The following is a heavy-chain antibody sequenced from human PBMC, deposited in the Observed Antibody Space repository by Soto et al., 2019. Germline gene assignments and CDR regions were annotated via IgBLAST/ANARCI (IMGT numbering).Heavy chain of an antibody. CDR2: FIPTNGIA. J-gene: IGHJ4*02. CDR3: ATTEMASKPFDY. V-gene: IGHV1-69*02. Sequence: QVQLVQSGTEVRKPGSSVKVSCKASGGSFTSYTFNWVRHAPGQGLEWVGRFIPTNGIANYAQKFRGGVTITADKSAATVYMELRNLRSEDTAVFYCATTEMASKPFDYWGQGTLVTVSS. CDR1: GGSFTSYT.